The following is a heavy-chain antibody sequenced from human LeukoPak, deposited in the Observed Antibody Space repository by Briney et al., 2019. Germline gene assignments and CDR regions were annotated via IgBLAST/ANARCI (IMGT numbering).Heavy chain of an antibody. Sequence: GGSLRLSCAASGFTFSTYNMYWVRQAPGKGLVGVSYISSSGSSIYYADSVKGRFTISRDNAKNSLYLQMNSLRAADTAVYYCTQAPVTTCSGGYCYSFDYWGQGTLVTVSS. CDR3: TQAPVTTCSGGYCYSFDY. J-gene: IGHJ4*02. V-gene: IGHV3-48*01. D-gene: IGHD2-15*01. CDR2: ISSSGSSI. CDR1: GFTFSTYN.